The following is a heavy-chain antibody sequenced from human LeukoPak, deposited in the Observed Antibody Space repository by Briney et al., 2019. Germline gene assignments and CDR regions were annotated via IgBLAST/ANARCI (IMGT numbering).Heavy chain of an antibody. CDR1: GYTFTGYY. CDR3: ARHLNYYDSSGYFFDI. D-gene: IGHD3-22*01. J-gene: IGHJ3*02. CDR2: INPNSGGT. V-gene: IGHV1-2*02. Sequence: GASVKVSCKASGYTFTGYYMHWVRQAPGQGLEWMGWINPNSGGTNYAQKFQGRVTMTRDTSISTAYMELSRLRSDDTAVFYCARHLNYYDSSGYFFDIWGQGTMVTVSS.